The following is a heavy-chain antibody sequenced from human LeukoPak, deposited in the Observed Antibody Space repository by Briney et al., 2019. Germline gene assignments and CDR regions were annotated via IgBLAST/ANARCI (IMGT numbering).Heavy chain of an antibody. V-gene: IGHV1-46*01. CDR3: ARGQGSSSWNYYYGMDV. J-gene: IGHJ6*02. Sequence: ASVKVSCKASGYTFTSYYMHWVRQAPGQGLEWMGIISPSGGSTSYAREFQGRVTMTRDTSTSTASMELSSLRSDDTAVYYCARGQGSSSWNYYYGMDVWGQGTTVTVSS. CDR2: ISPSGGST. D-gene: IGHD6-13*01. CDR1: GYTFTSYY.